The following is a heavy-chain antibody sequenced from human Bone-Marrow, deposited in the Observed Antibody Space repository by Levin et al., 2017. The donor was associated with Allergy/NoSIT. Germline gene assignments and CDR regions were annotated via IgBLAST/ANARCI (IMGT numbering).Heavy chain of an antibody. J-gene: IGHJ4*02. Sequence: EASVKVSCAASGFTFRNSAMSWVRQAPGKGLEWVSTISESGVNTDYADSVKGRFTISRDNSKNTLYLQINSLRAEDTAIYYCAKRSPTGSWHFDSWGQGTLVTVSS. CDR2: ISESGVNT. V-gene: IGHV3-23*01. CDR1: GFTFRNSA. D-gene: IGHD1-26*01. CDR3: AKRSPTGSWHFDS.